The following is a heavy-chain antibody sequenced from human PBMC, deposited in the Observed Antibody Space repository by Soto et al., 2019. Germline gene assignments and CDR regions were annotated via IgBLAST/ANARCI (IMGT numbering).Heavy chain of an antibody. CDR3: ARTSGVVILAYYMDV. V-gene: IGHV4-34*01. CDR1: GGSFSGYY. Sequence: SETLSLTCAVYGGSFSGYYWSWIRQPPGKGLEWIGEINHSGSTNYNPSLKSRVTISVDTSKNQFSLKLSSVTAADTAVYYCARTSGVVILAYYMDVWGKGTTVTVSS. CDR2: INHSGST. J-gene: IGHJ6*03. D-gene: IGHD3-3*01.